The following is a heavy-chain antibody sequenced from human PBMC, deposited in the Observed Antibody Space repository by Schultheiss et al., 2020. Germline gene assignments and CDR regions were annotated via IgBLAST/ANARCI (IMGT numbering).Heavy chain of an antibody. CDR2: INPNSGGT. V-gene: IGHV1-2*02. Sequence: ASVKVFFNDEGETGKGDGRHWVRQAPGQGLEWMGWINPNSGGTNYAQKFQGRVTMTRDTSISTAYMELSRLRSDDTAVYYCAREQSSDILTGYYNSFNWFDPWGQGTLVTVSS. J-gene: IGHJ5*02. CDR3: AREQSSDILTGYYNSFNWFDP. CDR1: GETGKGDG. D-gene: IGHD3-9*01.